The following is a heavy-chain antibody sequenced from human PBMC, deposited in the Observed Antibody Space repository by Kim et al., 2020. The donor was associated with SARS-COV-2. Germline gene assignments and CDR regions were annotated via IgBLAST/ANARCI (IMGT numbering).Heavy chain of an antibody. CDR2: IYYSGST. CDR1: GGSISSGCYY. D-gene: IGHD6-6*01. V-gene: IGHV4-31*03. J-gene: IGHJ3*02. Sequence: SETLSLTCTVSGGSISSGCYYWSWIRQHPGKGLEWIGYIYYSGSTYYNPSLKSRVTISVDTSKNQFSLKLSSVTAADTAVYYCARDSSLSRDAFDIWGQGTMVTVSS. CDR3: ARDSSLSRDAFDI.